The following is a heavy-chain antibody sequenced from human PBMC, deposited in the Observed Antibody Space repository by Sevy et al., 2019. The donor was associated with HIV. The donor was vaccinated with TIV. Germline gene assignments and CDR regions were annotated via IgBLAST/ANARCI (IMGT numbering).Heavy chain of an antibody. CDR3: ARDLRLPYSSSWYSCDYYYGMDV. J-gene: IGHJ6*02. V-gene: IGHV3-7*03. CDR2: IKQDGSEK. CDR1: GFTFSSYW. D-gene: IGHD6-13*01. Sequence: GGSLRLSCAASGFTFSSYWMSWVRQAPGKGLEWVANIKQDGSEKYYVDSVKGRFTISRDNAKNSLYLQMNSLRAEDTAVHYCARDLRLPYSSSWYSCDYYYGMDVWGQGTTVTVSS.